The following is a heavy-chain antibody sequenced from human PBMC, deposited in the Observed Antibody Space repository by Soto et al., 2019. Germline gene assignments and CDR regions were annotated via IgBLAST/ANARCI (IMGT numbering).Heavy chain of an antibody. D-gene: IGHD3-3*01. J-gene: IGHJ4*02. V-gene: IGHV1-18*01. CDR2: ISAYNGNT. CDR3: ARTNTYYDFWSGYHYFDY. CDR1: GYTFTSYG. Sequence: GASVKVSCKASGYTFTSYGISWVRQAPGQGLEWMGWISAYNGNTNYAQKLQGRVTMTTDTSTSTAYMELRSLRSDDTAVYYCARTNTYYDFWSGYHYFDYWGQGTLVTVSS.